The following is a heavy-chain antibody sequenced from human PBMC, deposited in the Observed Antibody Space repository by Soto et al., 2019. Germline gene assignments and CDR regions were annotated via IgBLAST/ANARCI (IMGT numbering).Heavy chain of an antibody. CDR3: AKSPLGEMATD. CDR2: INTYNGMT. CDR1: GYTFINYH. V-gene: IGHV1-18*01. Sequence: QVQLVQSGGEVKKPGASVTVSCKASGYTFINYHITWVRQAPGQGLEWMAWINTYNGMTDYAQRFQGRVTMTRDTSTSTAYMELRNLGSNDTAVDFCAKSPLGEMATDCGQGTLVTVSS. J-gene: IGHJ4*02. D-gene: IGHD5-12*01.